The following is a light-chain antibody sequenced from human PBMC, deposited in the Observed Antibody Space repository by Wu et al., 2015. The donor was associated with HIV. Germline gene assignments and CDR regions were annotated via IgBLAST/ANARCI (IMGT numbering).Light chain of an antibody. CDR2: DAS. CDR3: QQRTNWPPIT. J-gene: IGKJ5*01. Sequence: EIVLTQSPATLSLSPGERATLSCRASQTVYNYFAWYQQRPGQAPRLLIKDASNRASGIPDRFSGGGSGTDFTLTISSLEPEDFAVYYCQQRTNWPPITFGQGTRLEIK. V-gene: IGKV3-11*01. CDR1: QTVYNY.